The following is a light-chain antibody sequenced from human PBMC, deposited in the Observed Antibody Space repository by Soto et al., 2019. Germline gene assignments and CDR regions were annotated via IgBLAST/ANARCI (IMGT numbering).Light chain of an antibody. J-gene: IGKJ5*01. CDR3: QKFNTAPLT. V-gene: IGKV1-27*01. Sequence: DFQMTQSPSSLSASVGDRVTITCRASQDISVYLAWYQQKPGKVPKLLIYSASTLQSGVPSRFSGSGSGTDITLTISSLQPEDVATYYCQKFNTAPLTFGQGTRLEIK. CDR2: SAS. CDR1: QDISVY.